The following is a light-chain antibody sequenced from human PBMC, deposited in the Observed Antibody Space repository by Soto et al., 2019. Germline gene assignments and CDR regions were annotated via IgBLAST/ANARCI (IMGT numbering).Light chain of an antibody. Sequence: DMQTTQSPSSLSAFVGDRVTITCRASQTISRYLNWYQQKPGKAPKLLLYDVSSLESGVPSRFSGSGSGTEFILTINGLQPDDFATYFCQQFKSGTWTFGQGTKVDIK. J-gene: IGKJ1*01. CDR3: QQFKSGTWT. CDR1: QTISRY. V-gene: IGKV1-5*01. CDR2: DVS.